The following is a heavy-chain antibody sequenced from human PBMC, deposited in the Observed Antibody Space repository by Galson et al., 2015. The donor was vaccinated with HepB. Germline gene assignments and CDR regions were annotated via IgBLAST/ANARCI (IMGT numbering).Heavy chain of an antibody. Sequence: SVKVSCKASGYTFTSYYIHWVRQAPGQGLEWMGIIDPSGDSTSYAQKFQGRVTMTRDTSTSTVYMELSSLRSEDTAVYYCARLYSSNWYGHYFDYWGQGTL. V-gene: IGHV1-46*01. J-gene: IGHJ4*02. CDR3: ARLYSSNWYGHYFDY. CDR1: GYTFTSYY. CDR2: IDPSGDST. D-gene: IGHD6-13*01.